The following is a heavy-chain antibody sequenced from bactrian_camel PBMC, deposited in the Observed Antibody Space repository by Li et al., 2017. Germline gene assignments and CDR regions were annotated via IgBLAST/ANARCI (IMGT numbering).Heavy chain of an antibody. CDR2: IYTSGNT. J-gene: IGHJ4*01. D-gene: IGHD3*01. V-gene: IGHV3-2*01. CDR1: GFTFSTFSSTYY. Sequence: HVQLVESGGGSVQAGGSLSLSCVASGFTFSTFSSTYYMNWVRQAPGKGLEWVSSIYTSGNTYYADSGKGRFTISKDNAKDTLYLQMDSLKPEDSAMYYCAADQYAFGLGNAYRYWGQGTQVTVS. CDR3: AADQYAFGLGNAYRY.